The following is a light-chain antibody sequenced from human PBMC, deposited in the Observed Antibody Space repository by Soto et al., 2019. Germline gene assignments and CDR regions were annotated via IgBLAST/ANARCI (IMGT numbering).Light chain of an antibody. Sequence: QSALTQPASVSGSPGQSITISCTGTSSDVGGYNYVSWYQQHPGKAPKLMIYDVSNRPSGVSNRFSGSKSGNTASLTISGLQAEDEADYYCSPYTSRSTVVFGGGTKLTVL. CDR3: SPYTSRSTVV. J-gene: IGLJ2*01. V-gene: IGLV2-14*01. CDR1: SSDVGGYNY. CDR2: DVS.